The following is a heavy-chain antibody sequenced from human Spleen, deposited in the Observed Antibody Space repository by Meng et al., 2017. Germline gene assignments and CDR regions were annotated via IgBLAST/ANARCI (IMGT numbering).Heavy chain of an antibody. J-gene: IGHJ5*01. D-gene: IGHD2-15*01. CDR1: DDSNSSSTYY. CDR2: IYYSGST. Sequence: GSLRLPCTVTDDSNSSSTYYWCGIRQSPGKGLERIETIYYSGSTYYNPSLKSRVTISVDTSKTQISLNLSSVTAADTAVYYCARDHGSSNWFYFWGQGTLVTVSS. V-gene: IGHV4-39*07. CDR3: ARDHGSSNWFYF.